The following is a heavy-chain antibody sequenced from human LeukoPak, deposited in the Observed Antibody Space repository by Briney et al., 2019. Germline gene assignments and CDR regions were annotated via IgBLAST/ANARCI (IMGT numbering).Heavy chain of an antibody. D-gene: IGHD3-22*01. CDR2: ISSSSSTI. CDR1: GFTFSSYS. V-gene: IGHV3-48*01. Sequence: GALRLPCAASGFTFSSYSMNWVRQAPGKGLEWVSYISSSSSTIYYADSVKGRFTISRDNAKNSLYLQMNSLRAEDTAVYYCARDAPYYYDSNYAFDIWGQGTMVTVSS. J-gene: IGHJ3*02. CDR3: ARDAPYYYDSNYAFDI.